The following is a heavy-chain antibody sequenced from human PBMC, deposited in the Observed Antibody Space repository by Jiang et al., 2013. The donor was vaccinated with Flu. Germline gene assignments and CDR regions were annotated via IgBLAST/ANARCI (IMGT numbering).Heavy chain of an antibody. Sequence: GLVKPSETPVPHLHCLCGSISSKIHYWGWIRQPPGKGLEWIGSVYYSGSTYYNSSLKSRVTISVDTSKNQFSLKLRSVTAADTAVYYCARHFTWAGPTTWGQGTLVTVSS. CDR3: ARHFTWAGPTT. J-gene: IGHJ5*02. V-gene: IGHV4-39*01. CDR1: GSISSKIHY. CDR2: VYYSGST. D-gene: IGHD5-24*01.